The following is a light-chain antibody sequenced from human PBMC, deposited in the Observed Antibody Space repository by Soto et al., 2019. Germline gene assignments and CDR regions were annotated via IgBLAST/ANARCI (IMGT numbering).Light chain of an antibody. CDR3: QQSYSTLGT. V-gene: IGKV1-39*01. CDR2: AAS. CDR1: QSISSY. J-gene: IGKJ1*01. Sequence: DLQMTQSPSSLSASVGDRVTITYRASQSISSYLNWYQQKPGKAPKLLIYAASSLQSGVPSRFSGSGSGTDFTLTISSLQPEDFATYYCQQSYSTLGTFGQGTKVEIK.